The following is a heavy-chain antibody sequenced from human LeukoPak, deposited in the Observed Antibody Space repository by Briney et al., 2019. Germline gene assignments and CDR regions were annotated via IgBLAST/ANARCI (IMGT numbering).Heavy chain of an antibody. V-gene: IGHV4-4*07. CDR1: GGSTSAYY. J-gene: IGHJ5*02. CDR3: ARYGCNGNTCFTNWFDP. Sequence: SETLSLTCTVSGGSTSAYYWSWIRQPAGKGLEWIGRLYRDGSTNYNPSLKRRVSMSVDTSKNQFSLKLTSVTAADTAVYYCARYGCNGNTCFTNWFDPWGQGTQVTVSS. D-gene: IGHD2/OR15-2a*01. CDR2: LYRDGST.